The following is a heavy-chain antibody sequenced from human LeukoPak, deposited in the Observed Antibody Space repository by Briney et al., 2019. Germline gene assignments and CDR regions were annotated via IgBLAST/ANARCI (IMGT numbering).Heavy chain of an antibody. CDR3: ARGRKQQLVRYYYYGMDV. J-gene: IGHJ6*02. Sequence: SETLSLTCTVSGGSISSSSYYWGWIRQPPGKGLAWVGSIYFSGSSYYNPSLKSRVTISVDTSKNQFSLKLSSVTAADTAVYYCARGRKQQLVRYYYYGMDVWGQGTTVTVSS. CDR1: GGSISSSSYY. V-gene: IGHV4-39*01. CDR2: IYFSGSS. D-gene: IGHD6-13*01.